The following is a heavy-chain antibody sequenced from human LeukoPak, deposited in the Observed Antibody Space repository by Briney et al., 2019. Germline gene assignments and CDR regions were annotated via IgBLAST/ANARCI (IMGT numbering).Heavy chain of an antibody. J-gene: IGHJ4*02. CDR2: IIPIFGTA. CDR1: GYTFTSYG. V-gene: IGHV1-69*13. Sequence: ASVKVSCKASGYTFTSYGISWVRQAPGQGLEWMGGIIPIFGTANYAQKFQGRVTITADESTSTAYMELSSLRSEDTAVYYCAGDYGGNLPFDYWGQGTLVTVSS. D-gene: IGHD4-23*01. CDR3: AGDYGGNLPFDY.